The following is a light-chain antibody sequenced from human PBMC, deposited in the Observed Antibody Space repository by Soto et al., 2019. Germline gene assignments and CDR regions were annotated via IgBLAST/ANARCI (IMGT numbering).Light chain of an antibody. V-gene: IGLV1-44*01. CDR1: RSKNGINT. CDR2: NNN. Sequence: QSALTQPPSASGTPVQRVTISCSGARSKNGINTVNWYKQLPGTAPKFLIYNNNQRPSGVPDRFSVSKSDTSASLAMSGHQSEDEADYYCATWDNSLNGPNAVFGGGTKRTGL. J-gene: IGLJ2*01. CDR3: ATWDNSLNGPNAV.